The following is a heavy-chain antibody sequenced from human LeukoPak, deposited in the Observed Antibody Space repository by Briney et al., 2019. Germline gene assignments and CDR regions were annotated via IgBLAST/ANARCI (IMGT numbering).Heavy chain of an antibody. J-gene: IGHJ4*02. V-gene: IGHV4-59*01. Sequence: TASETLSLTCIVSGGSISSYYWSWLRQPPGKGLEWIGYIYYTGSTNYNPSLKSRVTISLETSNSQFSLRLSSVTAADTAVYYCARYDYDWFLDYWGQGTLVTVSS. CDR3: ARYDYDWFLDY. CDR1: GGSISSYY. CDR2: IYYTGST. D-gene: IGHD3-22*01.